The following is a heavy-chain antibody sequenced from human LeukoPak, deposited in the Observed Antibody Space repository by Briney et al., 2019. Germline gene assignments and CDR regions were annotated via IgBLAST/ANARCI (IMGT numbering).Heavy chain of an antibody. J-gene: IGHJ6*03. CDR1: GGSISSHY. CDR2: IYYSGST. D-gene: IGHD2-2*01. V-gene: IGHV4-59*11. Sequence: SETLSLTCTVSGGSISSHYWSWIRQPPGKGLEWIGYIYYSGSTNCNPSLKSRVTISVDTSKNQFSLKLSSVTAADTAVYYCARDLSVVVPAAINGDYMDVWGKGTTVTVSS. CDR3: ARDLSVVVPAAINGDYMDV.